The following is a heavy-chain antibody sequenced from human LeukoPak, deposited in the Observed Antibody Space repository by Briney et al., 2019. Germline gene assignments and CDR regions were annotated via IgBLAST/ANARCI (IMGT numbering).Heavy chain of an antibody. D-gene: IGHD1-26*01. V-gene: IGHV3-7*01. CDR2: IKQDGSEK. J-gene: IGHJ4*02. Sequence: GGSLRLSCAASGFTFSSNWMSWVRQAPGKGLEWVANIKQDGSEKYYVDSVKGRFTISRDTAKNPLYLKMSSLRAEATAVYYWARDESGSYFLWGQGTLVTVSS. CDR3: ARDESGSYFL. CDR1: GFTFSSNW.